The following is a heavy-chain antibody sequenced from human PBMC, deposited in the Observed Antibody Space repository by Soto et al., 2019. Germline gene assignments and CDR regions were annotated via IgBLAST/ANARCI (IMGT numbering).Heavy chain of an antibody. CDR1: GYTFTTYT. V-gene: IGHV1-3*01. J-gene: IGHJ4*02. CDR3: ARDEPEVQTPIDS. CDR2: INAGTGYT. D-gene: IGHD2-15*01. Sequence: QVQLVQSGAEVNKPGASVKVSCKASGYTFTTYTIHWVRQAPGQRLEWVGCINAGTGYTRYSQKFQGRVSITRKTSASTGFMDLSSLRSEDTAVYYCARDEPEVQTPIDSWGQGTLVTVSS.